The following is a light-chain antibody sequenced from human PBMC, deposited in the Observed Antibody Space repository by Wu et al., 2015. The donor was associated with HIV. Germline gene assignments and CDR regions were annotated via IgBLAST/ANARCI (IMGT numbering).Light chain of an antibody. CDR2: GAF. V-gene: IGKV3-15*01. Sequence: RSCRASQSVSSNLAWFQQKPGQAPRLLIFGAFTRATGIPARFSGSGSGTEFTLTISSMQSEDFAVYYCQQYNNWPPITFGQGTRLEIK. CDR1: QSVSSN. CDR3: QQYNNWPPIT. J-gene: IGKJ5*01.